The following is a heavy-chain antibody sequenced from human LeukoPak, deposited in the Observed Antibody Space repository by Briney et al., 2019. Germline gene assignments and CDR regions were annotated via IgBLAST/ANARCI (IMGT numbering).Heavy chain of an antibody. J-gene: IGHJ4*02. CDR1: GYTFTSYA. V-gene: IGHV1-18*01. CDR3: AREGGPTGGAQDY. D-gene: IGHD1-1*01. CDR2: ISAYNGNT. Sequence: ASVKVSRKASGYTFTSYAISWVRQAPGQGLEWMGWISAYNGNTHYAQKVQDRVTMTTDTSTSTAYMELRSLRSDDTAVHYCAREGGPTGGAQDYWGQGTLVTVSS.